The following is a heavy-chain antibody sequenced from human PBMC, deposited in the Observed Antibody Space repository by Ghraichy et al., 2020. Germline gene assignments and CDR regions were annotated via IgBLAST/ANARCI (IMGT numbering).Heavy chain of an antibody. CDR2: IYYSGST. CDR3: ARVTDLYDSSGYYVTD. V-gene: IGHV4-31*03. Sequence: SETLSLTCTVSGGSISSGGYYWSWIRQHPGKGLEWIGYIYYSGSTYYNPSLKSRVTISVDTSKNQFSLKLSSVTAADTAVYYCARVTDLYDSSGYYVTDWGQGTLVTVSS. J-gene: IGHJ4*02. CDR1: GGSISSGGYY. D-gene: IGHD3-22*01.